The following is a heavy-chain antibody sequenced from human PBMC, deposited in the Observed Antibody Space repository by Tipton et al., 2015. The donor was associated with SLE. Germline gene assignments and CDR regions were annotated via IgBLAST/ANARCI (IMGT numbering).Heavy chain of an antibody. CDR1: GFTLGDFA. V-gene: IGHV3-49*03. CDR3: AAYGTTVVANWFDP. CDR2: IRSKAYGASR. J-gene: IGHJ5*02. D-gene: IGHD4-23*01. Sequence: LRLSCTASGFTLGDFAMIWFRQAPGKGLEWLGFIRSKAYGASREYAASVNGRFIISRDNSKNTLYLQMNSLRAGDTAVYYCAAYGTTVVANWFDPWGQGTLVTVSS.